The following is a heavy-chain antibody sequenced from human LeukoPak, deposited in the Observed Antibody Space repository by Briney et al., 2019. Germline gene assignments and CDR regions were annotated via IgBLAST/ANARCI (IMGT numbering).Heavy chain of an antibody. CDR2: ISGSGGGT. CDR3: AKAEIYFGTSGYYQEVGAVDI. D-gene: IGHD3-22*01. V-gene: IGHV3-23*01. Sequence: PGGSLRLSCAASGFTFSSYAMSWVRQAPGKGLEWVSAISGSGGGTYYADSVKGRFTISRDNSKNTLYLQMNSLRGEDTAVYFCAKAEIYFGTSGYYQEVGAVDIWGQGTMVTVSS. CDR1: GFTFSSYA. J-gene: IGHJ3*02.